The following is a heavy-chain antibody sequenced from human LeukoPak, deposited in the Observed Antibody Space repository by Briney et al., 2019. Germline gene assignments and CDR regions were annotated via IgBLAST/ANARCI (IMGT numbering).Heavy chain of an antibody. J-gene: IGHJ4*02. D-gene: IGHD4-17*01. CDR1: GFTFSSCA. CDR2: ISAGSTNI. CDR3: ARKSMTTGYHDY. V-gene: IGHV3-23*01. Sequence: GGSLRLSCAASGFTFSSCAMRWVRQAPGKGXEWVSAISAGSTNIYYADSVKGRFTVSRDNSKNTLYLQMNSLRAEDTAIYYCARKSMTTGYHDYWGQGTLVTVSS.